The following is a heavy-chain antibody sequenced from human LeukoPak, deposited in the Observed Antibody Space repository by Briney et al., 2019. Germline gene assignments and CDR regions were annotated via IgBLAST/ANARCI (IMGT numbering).Heavy chain of an antibody. Sequence: GGSLRLSCAASGFTFSSYAMSWVRQAPGKGLEWVSAISGSGGSTYYADSVKGRFTISRDNSKNTLYLQMNSLRAEDTAVYYCANVFFGYCSGGSCDFDYWGQGTLVTVSS. CDR3: ANVFFGYCSGGSCDFDY. D-gene: IGHD2-15*01. J-gene: IGHJ4*02. CDR1: GFTFSSYA. V-gene: IGHV3-23*01. CDR2: ISGSGGST.